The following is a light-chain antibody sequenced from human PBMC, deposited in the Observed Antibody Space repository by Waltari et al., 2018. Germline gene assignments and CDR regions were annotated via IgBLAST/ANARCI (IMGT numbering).Light chain of an antibody. V-gene: IGKV1-8*01. CDR1: QGISSY. CDR2: AAS. J-gene: IGKJ1*01. Sequence: AIRITQSPSSLPASTGDRVTITCRASQGISSYLALYQQKPGKAPKVLIYAASTLQSGVPSRFSGSGSGTDFTLTISCLQSEDFAIYYCQQYYSNPATFGQGTKVEIK. CDR3: QQYYSNPAT.